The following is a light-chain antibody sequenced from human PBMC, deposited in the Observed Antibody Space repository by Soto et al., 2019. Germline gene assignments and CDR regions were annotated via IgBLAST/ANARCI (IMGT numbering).Light chain of an antibody. J-gene: IGKJ1*01. V-gene: IGKV3-11*01. CDR1: QSVSSY. CDR3: QQSHTART. CDR2: DAS. Sequence: EIVLTQSPATLSLSPGERATLSCRASQSVSSYLAWYQQKPGQAPRLLIYDASNRATGIPARFSGSGSGTDFTLTISSLQPEDFATYFCQQSHTARTFGQGTKVEIK.